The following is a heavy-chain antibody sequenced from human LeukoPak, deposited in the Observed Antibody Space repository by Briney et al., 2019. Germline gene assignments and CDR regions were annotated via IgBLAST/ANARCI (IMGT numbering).Heavy chain of an antibody. Sequence: SETLSLTCDVSGGSIISGLYSWSWIRQPLGEGLEWIGYIYHTGSTYYNPFLKSRVTISVDTSKNQFSLRLSSVTAADTAVYYCARLQYCSGTSCYWFDPWGQGTLVTVSS. D-gene: IGHD2-2*01. V-gene: IGHV4-30-2*01. CDR1: GGSIISGLYS. CDR2: IYHTGST. CDR3: ARLQYCSGTSCYWFDP. J-gene: IGHJ5*02.